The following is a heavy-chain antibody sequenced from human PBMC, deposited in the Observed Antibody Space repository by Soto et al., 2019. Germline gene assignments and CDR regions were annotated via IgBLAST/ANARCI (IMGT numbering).Heavy chain of an antibody. V-gene: IGHV3-23*01. CDR1: GFTFSSYS. CDR2: VGGGGDNT. J-gene: IGHJ4*02. D-gene: IGHD3-10*01. Sequence: EVQLLASGGGLVQPGGSLRLSCAASGFTFSSYSMNWVRQAPGKGLEWVASVGGGGDNTFYADSVKGRFTISRDNSQNTLLVQMNSLRPEDTAVYSCAKRDSGSGRSPPLINCWGQGTLVSVSS. CDR3: AKRDSGSGRSPPLINC.